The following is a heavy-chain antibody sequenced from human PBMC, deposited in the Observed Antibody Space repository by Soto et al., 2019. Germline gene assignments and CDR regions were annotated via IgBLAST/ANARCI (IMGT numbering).Heavy chain of an antibody. D-gene: IGHD3-9*01. CDR3: ASQYYDILADYYYMDV. CDR2: IYYSGRT. J-gene: IGHJ6*03. Sequence: PSETLSLTCAVWGGSRSSGGYYCSGVRQHPGEGLEWIGYIYYSGRTYYNPSLKSRVTISVDTSKNQFSLKLSSVTAADTAVYYCASQYYDILADYYYMDVWGKGTTVTVAS. CDR1: GGSRSSGGYY. V-gene: IGHV4-31*11.